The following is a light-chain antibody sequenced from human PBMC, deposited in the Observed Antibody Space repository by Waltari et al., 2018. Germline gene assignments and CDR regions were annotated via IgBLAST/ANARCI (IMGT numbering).Light chain of an antibody. CDR2: KDT. Sequence: SYELTQSPSVSVSPGQTATITCSGDALPKKYAYWYQQKSGQAPVLVIYKDTKRPSGIPENFSGSSTGTMATLTISGAQVEDEGDYYCYSAEISGKLWAFGGGTKLTVL. CDR1: ALPKKY. J-gene: IGLJ3*02. V-gene: IGLV3-10*01. CDR3: YSAEISGKLWA.